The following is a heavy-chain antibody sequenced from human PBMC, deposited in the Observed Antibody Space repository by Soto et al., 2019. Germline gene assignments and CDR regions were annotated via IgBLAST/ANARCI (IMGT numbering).Heavy chain of an antibody. CDR1: GFTFSSYS. CDR3: ASLLMTSTFPHDY. CDR2: ISSSSSTI. D-gene: IGHD3-9*01. V-gene: IGHV3-48*02. Sequence: GGSLRLSCAASGFTFSSYSMNWVRQAPGKGLEWVSYISSSSSTIYYADSVKGRFTISRDNAKNSLYLQMNSLRDEDTAVYYCASLLMTSTFPHDYWGQGTLVTASS. J-gene: IGHJ4*02.